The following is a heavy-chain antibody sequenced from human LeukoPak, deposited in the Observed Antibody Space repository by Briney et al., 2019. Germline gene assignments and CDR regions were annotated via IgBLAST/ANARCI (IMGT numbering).Heavy chain of an antibody. J-gene: IGHJ5*02. CDR1: GGAISSGDYY. D-gene: IGHD2-2*01. Sequence: SETLSLTCTVSGGAISSGDYYWSWIRQPPGGGLEWIGYISYSGNTYYNPSLKSRVTISLDTSKSQFYLNLSSVTAADTAVYFCARTNCNSNNCFGGTWFDPWGQGTLVTVSS. V-gene: IGHV4-30-4*08. CDR3: ARTNCNSNNCFGGTWFDP. CDR2: ISYSGNT.